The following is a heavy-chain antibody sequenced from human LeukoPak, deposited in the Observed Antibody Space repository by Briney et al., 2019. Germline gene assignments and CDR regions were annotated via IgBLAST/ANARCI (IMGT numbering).Heavy chain of an antibody. D-gene: IGHD2-2*01. Sequence: SETLSLTCTVSSDSISSSYWSWIRQPPGKGLEGIGYIYYSGSTNYNPSLKSRVAISVDTSKNQFSLKLNYVTAADTAVYYCARGYCSSTICFQYFHHWGQGTLVTVSS. CDR1: SDSISSSY. CDR3: ARGYCSSTICFQYFHH. CDR2: IYYSGST. J-gene: IGHJ1*01. V-gene: IGHV4-59*01.